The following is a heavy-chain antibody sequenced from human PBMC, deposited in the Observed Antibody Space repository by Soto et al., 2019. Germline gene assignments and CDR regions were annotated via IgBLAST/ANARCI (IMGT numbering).Heavy chain of an antibody. D-gene: IGHD1-26*01. J-gene: IGHJ4*02. Sequence: PGESLKISCKGSGYSFTSYWISWVRQMPGKGLEWMGRIDPSDSYTNYSPSFQGHVTISADKSISTAYLQWSSLKASDTAMYYCARRPPSGSYLFSRDYWGQGTLVTVSS. CDR3: ARRPPSGSYLFSRDY. CDR2: IDPSDSYT. CDR1: GYSFTSYW. V-gene: IGHV5-10-1*01.